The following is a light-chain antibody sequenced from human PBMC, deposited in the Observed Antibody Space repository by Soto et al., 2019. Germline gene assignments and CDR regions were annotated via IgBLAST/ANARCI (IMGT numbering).Light chain of an antibody. CDR3: DHYGNSLIT. V-gene: IGKV3-20*01. CDR1: QSVSSNY. J-gene: IGKJ5*01. CDR2: GAS. Sequence: EIVLTQSPGTLSLSPGERATLSCRASQSVSSNYLAWYQQKPGQAPRLLLYGASSRATGIPDRFSGSGSGTDFTLTLSRLEPEDSAVYYCDHYGNSLITFGQGTRLEIK.